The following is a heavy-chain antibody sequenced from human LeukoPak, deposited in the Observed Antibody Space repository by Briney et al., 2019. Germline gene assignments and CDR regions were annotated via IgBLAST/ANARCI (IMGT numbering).Heavy chain of an antibody. J-gene: IGHJ6*03. V-gene: IGHV1-69*13. CDR1: GGTFSSYA. D-gene: IGHD2-2*01. CDR3: AREYGYCSSTSCYRDYYYYYMDV. Sequence: ASVKVSCKASGGTFSSYAISWVRQAPGQGLEWMGGIIPIFGTANYAQKFQGRVTITADESTSTAYMELSSLRSEDTAVYYCAREYGYCSSTSCYRDYYYYYMDVWGKGTTVTVSS. CDR2: IIPIFGTA.